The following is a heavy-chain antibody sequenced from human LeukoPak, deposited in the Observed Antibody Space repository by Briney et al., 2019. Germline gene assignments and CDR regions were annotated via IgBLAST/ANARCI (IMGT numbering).Heavy chain of an antibody. Sequence: GGSLRLSCAASGFTFSSYWVSWVRQAPGKGLEWVANIKQDGSEKYYVDSVKGRFTISRDNAKNSLYLQMNSLRAEDTAVYYCARDYGDSSGNYYYYIDVWGKGTTVTVSS. V-gene: IGHV3-7*01. CDR3: ARDYGDSSGNYYYYIDV. D-gene: IGHD4-17*01. CDR2: IKQDGSEK. CDR1: GFTFSSYW. J-gene: IGHJ6*03.